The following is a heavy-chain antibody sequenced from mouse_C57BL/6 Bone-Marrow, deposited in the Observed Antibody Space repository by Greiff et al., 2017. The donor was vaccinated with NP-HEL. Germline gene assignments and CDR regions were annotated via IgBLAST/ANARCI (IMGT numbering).Heavy chain of an antibody. V-gene: IGHV1-47*01. CDR1: GYTFTTYP. CDR2: FHPYNDDT. Sequence: VMLVESGAELVKPGASVKMSCKASGYTFTTYPIEWMKQNHGKSLEWIGNFHPYNDDTKYNEKFKGKATLTVEKSSSTVYLELSRLTSDDSAVYYCAREDYYGSPFAYWGQGTLVTVSA. J-gene: IGHJ3*01. D-gene: IGHD1-2*01. CDR3: AREDYYGSPFAY.